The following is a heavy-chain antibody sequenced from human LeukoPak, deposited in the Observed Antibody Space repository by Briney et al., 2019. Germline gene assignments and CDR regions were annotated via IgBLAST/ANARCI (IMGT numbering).Heavy chain of an antibody. CDR2: IYYSGST. V-gene: IGHV4-59*01. CDR1: GGSISSYY. CDR3: ATSHVTTRGTDAFDI. Sequence: PSETLSLTCTVSGGSISSYYWSWIRQPPGKGLEWIGYIYYSGSTNYNPSLKSRVTISVDTSKNQFSLKLSSVTAADTAVYYCATSHVTTRGTDAFDIWGQGTMVTVSS. D-gene: IGHD4-17*01. J-gene: IGHJ3*02.